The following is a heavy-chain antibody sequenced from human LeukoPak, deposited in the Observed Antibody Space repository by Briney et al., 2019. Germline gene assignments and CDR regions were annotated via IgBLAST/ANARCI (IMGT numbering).Heavy chain of an antibody. D-gene: IGHD1-1*01. CDR3: AKDSRNYNWNDFDY. CDR1: GFTFSSYG. Sequence: GGSLRLSCAASGFTFSSYGMHWVRQAPGKGLEWVAVISYDGSNRYYADSVKGRFTISRDNSKNTLYLQMNSLRAEDTAVYYCAKDSRNYNWNDFDYWGQGTLVTVSS. V-gene: IGHV3-30*18. J-gene: IGHJ4*02. CDR2: ISYDGSNR.